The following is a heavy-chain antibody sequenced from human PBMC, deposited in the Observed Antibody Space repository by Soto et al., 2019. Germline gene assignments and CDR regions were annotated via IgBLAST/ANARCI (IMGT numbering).Heavy chain of an antibody. J-gene: IGHJ4*02. CDR1: GFTFSRFE. V-gene: IGHV3-48*03. CDR2: ISSSGSTA. Sequence: LRRSCSASGFTFSRFELHWVRQAPGKGLEWISYISSSGSTAYYASSVEGRFTISRDNANNSVYLQMDSLRAEGTALYYCTRAAWFPYLSFYWGQGALVTVSS. D-gene: IGHD3-10*01. CDR3: TRAAWFPYLSFY.